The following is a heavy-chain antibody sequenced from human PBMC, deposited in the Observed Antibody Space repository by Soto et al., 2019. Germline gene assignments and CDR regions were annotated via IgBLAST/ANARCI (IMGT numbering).Heavy chain of an antibody. Sequence: GESLKISCKGSGYIFTNYWITWVRQMPGKGLEWMARIDTSDSYTNYNPSFRGHVNISVDKSISTVYLHWSSLRASDTAMYYCARTYSISLTNWFDPWGQGTLVTVSS. CDR3: ARTYSISLTNWFDP. CDR1: GYIFTNYW. D-gene: IGHD6-6*01. CDR2: IDTSDSYT. J-gene: IGHJ5*02. V-gene: IGHV5-10-1*01.